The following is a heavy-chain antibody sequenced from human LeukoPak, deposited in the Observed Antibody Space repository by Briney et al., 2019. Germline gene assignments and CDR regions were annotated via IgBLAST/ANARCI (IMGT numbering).Heavy chain of an antibody. Sequence: GGSLRLSCAASGFTFSSYAMNWVRQAPGKGLQWVSALSGSGGSTYYADPVKGRFTISRDNSKNTLYLQMSSLRAEDTAVYFCAKAPREYCSSTSCPDWFDSWGQGTLVTVSS. CDR3: AKAPREYCSSTSCPDWFDS. J-gene: IGHJ5*01. CDR1: GFTFSSYA. V-gene: IGHV3-23*01. D-gene: IGHD2-2*01. CDR2: LSGSGGST.